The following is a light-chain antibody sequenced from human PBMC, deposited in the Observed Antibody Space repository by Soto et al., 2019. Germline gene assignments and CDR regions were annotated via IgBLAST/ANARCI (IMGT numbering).Light chain of an antibody. Sequence: DIQMTQSPSTLSASIGDRVVITCRASESISSWLAWYHQKPGKAPKGRIYKASSLESGVPSRFSCNGSGTEFILTIRTLDPEDVATNYCQKYNSYPITSGQRTRLEI. J-gene: IGKJ5*01. CDR1: ESISSW. CDR3: QKYNSYPIT. V-gene: IGKV1-5*03. CDR2: KAS.